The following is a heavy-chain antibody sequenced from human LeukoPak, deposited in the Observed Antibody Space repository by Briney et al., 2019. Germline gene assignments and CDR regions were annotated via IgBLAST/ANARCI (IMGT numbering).Heavy chain of an antibody. D-gene: IGHD6-25*01. CDR3: ARHKAFSAYEPFDC. V-gene: IGHV5-10-1*01. CDR1: GYTFTSNG. J-gene: IGHJ4*02. Sequence: GESRNTSCKAPGYTFTSNGSTWLRQVPGKGLEWLGRIDPTDSYTTYSTSFQGHVTISADKSIGTAYLQWSSLKASDTAMYFCARHKAFSAYEPFDCWGQGTLVTVSS. CDR2: IDPTDSYT.